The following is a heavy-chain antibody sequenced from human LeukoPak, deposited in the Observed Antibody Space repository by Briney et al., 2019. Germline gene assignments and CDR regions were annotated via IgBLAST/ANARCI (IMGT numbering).Heavy chain of an antibody. CDR1: GYTFTSYG. V-gene: IGHV1-18*01. D-gene: IGHD1-7*01. CDR3: ARVRNSNYAFGWFDP. CDR2: ISAYNGNT. J-gene: IGHJ5*02. Sequence: GASVKVSCKASGYTFTSYGISWVRQAPGQGLEWMGWISAYNGNTNYAQKLQGRVTMTTDTSTSTAYMELRSLRSDDTAVYYCARVRNSNYAFGWFDPWGQGTLVTVSS.